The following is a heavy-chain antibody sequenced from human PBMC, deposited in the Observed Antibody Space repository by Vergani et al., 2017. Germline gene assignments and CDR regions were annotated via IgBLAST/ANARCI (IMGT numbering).Heavy chain of an antibody. CDR2: IYYSGST. D-gene: IGHD1-26*01. CDR1: GGSISSGGYY. CDR3: ARGSFREYYFDD. J-gene: IGHJ4*02. Sequence: QVQLQESGPGLVKPSQTLSLTCTVSGGSISSGGYYWSWIRQHPGKGLEWIGYIYYSGSTYYNPSLKSRVTISVDTSKNQFSLKRSSVTAADTAVYYCARGSFREYYFDDWGQGTLVTVSS. V-gene: IGHV4-31*03.